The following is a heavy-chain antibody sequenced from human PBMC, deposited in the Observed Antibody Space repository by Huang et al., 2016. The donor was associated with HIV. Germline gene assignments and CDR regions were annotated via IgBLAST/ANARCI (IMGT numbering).Heavy chain of an antibody. V-gene: IGHV3-23*01. CDR3: AKVASGYDFSARGSDWFDP. Sequence: EMQLLESGGGLVQPGGSLRLSCAASAFTVRSYAMPWVRQAGGKGLGWGSATSGSGGNTYYADSVKCRFTISRDNSKNTLYLKMNSLRAEDTAVYYCAKVASGYDFSARGSDWFDPWGQGTLVSVSS. CDR1: AFTVRSYA. D-gene: IGHD5-12*01. J-gene: IGHJ5*02. CDR2: TSGSGGNT.